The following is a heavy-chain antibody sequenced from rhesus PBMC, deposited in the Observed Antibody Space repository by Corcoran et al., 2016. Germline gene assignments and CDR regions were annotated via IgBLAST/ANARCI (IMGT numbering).Heavy chain of an antibody. Sequence: QVQLQESGPGVVKPSETLSLTCAVSGGSISGGYDWSWIRQPPGKGLVWIGYIYGSSGSTNYNPSLKYRVTISKDASKNEFSLKLSSVTAADTAVYYCARIYTVTWLPIDYWGQGVLVTVSS. CDR3: ARIYTVTWLPIDY. CDR2: IYGSSGST. V-gene: IGHV4-76*01. D-gene: IGHD4-23*01. CDR1: GGSISGGYD. J-gene: IGHJ4*01.